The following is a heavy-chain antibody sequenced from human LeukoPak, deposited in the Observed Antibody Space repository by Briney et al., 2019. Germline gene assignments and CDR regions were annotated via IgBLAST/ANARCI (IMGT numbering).Heavy chain of an antibody. CDR1: GFTFSRYW. CDR2: IDGYGTTI. Sequence: GGSLRLSCAASGFTFSRYWMHWVRHAPGKGLVWVSRIDGYGTTINYADSVKDRFTISRNNAGDTLFLQMNSLRAEDTGVYYCATDLSGRQDYWGQGTLVTVSS. CDR3: ATDLSGRQDY. J-gene: IGHJ4*02. V-gene: IGHV3-74*01. D-gene: IGHD5-12*01.